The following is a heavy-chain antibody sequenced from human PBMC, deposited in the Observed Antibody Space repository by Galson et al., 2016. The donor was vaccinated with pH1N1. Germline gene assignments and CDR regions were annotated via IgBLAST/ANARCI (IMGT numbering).Heavy chain of an antibody. Sequence: SLRLSCAASGFTFDDYAMQWVRQGPGKGLEWVSGIRWNSGSIGYADSVKGRFTISRYNARNSLYLQMTSLRVEDTALYYCARANGAGSYSDSWGQGTLVTVSS. CDR1: GFTFDDYA. CDR2: IRWNSGSI. V-gene: IGHV3-9*01. CDR3: ARANGAGSYSDS. D-gene: IGHD3-10*01. J-gene: IGHJ4*02.